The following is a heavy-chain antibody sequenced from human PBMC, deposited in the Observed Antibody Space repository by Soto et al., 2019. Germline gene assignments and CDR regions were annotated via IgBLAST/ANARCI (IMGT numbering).Heavy chain of an antibody. V-gene: IGHV2-70*11. CDR1: GASISSGDYY. Sequence: TLSLTCNVSGASISSGDYYWSWIRQPPGKALEWLARIDWDDDKYYSTSLKTRLTISKDTSKNQVVLTMTNMDPVDTATYYCARIRYNWNALDYWGQGTLVTVSS. J-gene: IGHJ4*02. D-gene: IGHD1-1*01. CDR2: IDWDDDK. CDR3: ARIRYNWNALDY.